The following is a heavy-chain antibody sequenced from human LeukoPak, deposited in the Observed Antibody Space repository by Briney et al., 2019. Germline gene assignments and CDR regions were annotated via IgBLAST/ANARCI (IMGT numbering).Heavy chain of an antibody. D-gene: IGHD2-15*01. J-gene: IGHJ4*02. CDR3: ARLRGSGTWYYFDY. CDR2: IDGISKSI. V-gene: IGHV3-21*01. CDR1: GFTFNPYS. Sequence: GGSLRLSCAASGFTFNPYSMNWVRQAPGKGLEWVSSIDGISKSIHYTESVKGRFTVSRDNAKNSLYLQMNSLRAEDTAVYYCARLRGSGTWYYFDYWGQGTLVTASS.